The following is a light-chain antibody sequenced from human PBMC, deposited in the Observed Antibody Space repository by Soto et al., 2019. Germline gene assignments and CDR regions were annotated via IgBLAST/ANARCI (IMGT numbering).Light chain of an antibody. CDR2: GAS. Sequence: EIVLTQSPGTLSLSPGERSTLSCRASQNISSRYLAWYQQKPGQAPRLLISGASSRATGIPDRFSGSGSGTEFTLTISNLQPDDFATYFCQQYHNYPRTFGQGTMGDIK. V-gene: IGKV3-20*01. CDR1: QNISSRY. CDR3: QQYHNYPRT. J-gene: IGKJ1*01.